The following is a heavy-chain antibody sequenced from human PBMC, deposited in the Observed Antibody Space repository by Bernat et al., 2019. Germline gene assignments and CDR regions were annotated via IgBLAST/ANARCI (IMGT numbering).Heavy chain of an antibody. D-gene: IGHD2-15*01. CDR3: ARDIQGYCSGGSCYCFQH. J-gene: IGHJ1*01. CDR1: GFTFSSYA. V-gene: IGHV3-30*01. CDR2: ISYDGSNE. Sequence: QVQLVESGGGVVQPGRSLRLSCAASGFTFSSYAMHWVRQAPGKGLEWVAVISYDGSNEYYADSVKGRFTISRDNSKNTLYLQMNSLRAEDTAVYYCARDIQGYCSGGSCYCFQHWGQGTLVTVSS.